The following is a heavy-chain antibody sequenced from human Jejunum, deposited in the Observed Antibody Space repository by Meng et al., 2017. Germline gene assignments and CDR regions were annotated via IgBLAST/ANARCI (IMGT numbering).Heavy chain of an antibody. CDR2: IFHTGST. D-gene: IGHD2-8*01. CDR1: GDSITSSNW. Sequence: QVQLQESGPGLVNPSGTLSLTSAVSGDSITSSNWWSWVRQPPGKGLEWIGEIFHTGSTNYNPSLRSRLTISVDKSKNQFSLKLSSVTAADTAVYYCARALGTYGTFFDYWGQGTLVTVSS. J-gene: IGHJ4*02. V-gene: IGHV4-4*02. CDR3: ARALGTYGTFFDY.